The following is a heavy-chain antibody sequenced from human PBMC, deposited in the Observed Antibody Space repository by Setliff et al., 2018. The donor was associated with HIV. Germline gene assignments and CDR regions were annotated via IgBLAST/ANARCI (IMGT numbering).Heavy chain of an antibody. J-gene: IGHJ4*02. D-gene: IGHD3-10*01. V-gene: IGHV4-34*01. Sequence: SSETLSLTCAVYGGSLSDYYWSWIRQPPGKGLEWIAEINRSGTPNYNPSLESRVTISVDSSKNRVSLKLSSVTAADTAVYYCAVPGTSGTYYRVFDYWGQGVLVTVSS. CDR1: GGSLSDYY. CDR3: AVPGTSGTYYRVFDY. CDR2: INRSGTP.